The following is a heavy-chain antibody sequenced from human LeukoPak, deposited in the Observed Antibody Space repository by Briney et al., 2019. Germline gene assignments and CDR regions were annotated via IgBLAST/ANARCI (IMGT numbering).Heavy chain of an antibody. V-gene: IGHV5-51*01. D-gene: IGHD3-10*01. CDR3: ARLPTKGYYGSGSSGDC. CDR2: IYPGDSDT. J-gene: IGHJ4*02. Sequence: GESLKISCKGSGYSFTSYWIGWVRQMPGKGLEWMGIIYPGDSDTRYSPSFQGQVTISADKSISTAYLQWSSLKASDTAMYYCARLPTKGYYGSGSSGDCWGQGTLVTVSS. CDR1: GYSFTSYW.